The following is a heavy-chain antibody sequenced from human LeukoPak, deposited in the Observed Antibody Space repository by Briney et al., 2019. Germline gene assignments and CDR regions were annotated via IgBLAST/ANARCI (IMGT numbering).Heavy chain of an antibody. Sequence: PSETLSLTCTVSGGSISSYYWSWIRQPPGKGLEWIGYIYYSGSTNYNPSLKSRVTISVDTSKNQFSLKLSSVTAADTAVYYCARSGSYRGVYYYYHMDVWGKGTTVTISS. CDR2: IYYSGST. CDR3: ARSGSYRGVYYYYHMDV. CDR1: GGSISSYY. D-gene: IGHD1-26*01. V-gene: IGHV4-59*01. J-gene: IGHJ6*03.